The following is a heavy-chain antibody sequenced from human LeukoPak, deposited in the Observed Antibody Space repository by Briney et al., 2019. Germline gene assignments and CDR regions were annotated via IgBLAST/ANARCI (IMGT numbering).Heavy chain of an antibody. D-gene: IGHD3-10*01. Sequence: ASVKVSCKISGDRSSTYGINWARQAPGQGLEWLGWINRNNEKTKYGQKFQGRVTMTRDTDTTTYYMEMRSLGSDDTAIYYCTRDLGVTAKDPFEYWGQGTLVTVSS. J-gene: IGHJ4*02. CDR2: INRNNEKT. CDR1: GDRSSTYG. CDR3: TRDLGVTAKDPFEY. V-gene: IGHV1-18*01.